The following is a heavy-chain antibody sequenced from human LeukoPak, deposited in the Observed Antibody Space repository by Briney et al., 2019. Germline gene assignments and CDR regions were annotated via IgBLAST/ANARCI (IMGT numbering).Heavy chain of an antibody. CDR1: GDSVSSNSVT. Sequence: SQTLSLTCAIAGDSVSSNSVTWNWIRRSPSRGLEWLGRTYYRSTWYNDYAVSVRGRITVNPDTSKNQFSLHLNSVTPEDTAVYYCARRLTQYDCFDPWGQGILVTVSS. CDR3: ARRLTQYDCFDP. CDR2: TYYRSTWYN. D-gene: IGHD2-2*01. V-gene: IGHV6-1*01. J-gene: IGHJ5*02.